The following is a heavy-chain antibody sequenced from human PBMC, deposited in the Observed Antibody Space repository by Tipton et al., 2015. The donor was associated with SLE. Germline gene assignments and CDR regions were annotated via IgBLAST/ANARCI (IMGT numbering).Heavy chain of an antibody. Sequence: QLVQSGADVKKPGESLKISCKGSGYSFTSYWIGWVRQMPGKGMEWMGIIYPGDSDTRNSPSFQGKATISADKSIGTAYLQWSSLKASDTAMYYCARPARVLEWXSACDIWGQGTMVTVSS. D-gene: IGHD3-3*01. V-gene: IGHV5-51*03. CDR3: ARPARVLEWXSACDI. J-gene: IGHJ3*02. CDR1: GYSFTSYW. CDR2: IYPGDSDT.